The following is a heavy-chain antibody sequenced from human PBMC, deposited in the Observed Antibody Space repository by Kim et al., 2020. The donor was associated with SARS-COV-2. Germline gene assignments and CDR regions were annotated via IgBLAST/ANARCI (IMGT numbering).Heavy chain of an antibody. CDR2: IKQDGSEK. D-gene: IGHD3-16*01. J-gene: IGHJ6*02. CDR1: GFTFSSYW. V-gene: IGHV3-7*03. CDR3: ARNPSVSNHPYYYGMDV. Sequence: GGSLRLSCAASGFTFSSYWMSWVRQAPGKGLEWVANIKQDGSEKYYVDSVKGRFTISRDNAKNSLYLQMNSLRAEDTAVYYCARNPSVSNHPYYYGMDVWGQGTTVTVSS.